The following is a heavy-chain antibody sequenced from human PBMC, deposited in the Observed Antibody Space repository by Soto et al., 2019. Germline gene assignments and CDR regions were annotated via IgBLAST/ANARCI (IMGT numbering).Heavy chain of an antibody. D-gene: IGHD3-9*01. CDR1: AGSFSSYA. CDR2: IIPIFDTV. Sequence: QVQLVQSGAEVKKPGSSVKVSCKASAGSFSSYAITWVRQAPGQGLEWMGGIIPIFDTVNYPQKFQGRITITADESTSTAYMDLRSLRPGDTAVYYCAREIVTGYSGPSQYGLDVWGQGTTVIVSS. V-gene: IGHV1-69*12. J-gene: IGHJ6*02. CDR3: AREIVTGYSGPSQYGLDV.